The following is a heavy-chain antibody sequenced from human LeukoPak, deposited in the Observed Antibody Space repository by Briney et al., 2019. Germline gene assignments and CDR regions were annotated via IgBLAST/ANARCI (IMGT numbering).Heavy chain of an antibody. J-gene: IGHJ5*02. CDR2: INQDGSEK. CDR1: GFIFNTYS. Sequence: GGSLRLSCAASGFIFNTYSMSWVRQAPGKGLEWVANINQDGSEKYYVDSVTGRFTISRDNAQNSLHLQMSSLRAEDTAVYYCATYTGTQGPWGQGTLVTVSS. CDR3: ATYTGTQGP. D-gene: IGHD1-1*01. V-gene: IGHV3-7*01.